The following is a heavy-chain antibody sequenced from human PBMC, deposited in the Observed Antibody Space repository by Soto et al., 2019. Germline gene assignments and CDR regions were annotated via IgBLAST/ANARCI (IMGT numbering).Heavy chain of an antibody. CDR1: GFAFSRYA. CDR2: ISPGGGDT. CDR3: VKSRCFDPAHAFDI. V-gene: IGHV3-23*01. Sequence: PGGSLRLSCEASGFAFSRYAMHWVRQAPGKGLEWVSGISPGGGDTYNADSVKGRFTFSRDNSKNTVYLQMNSLRAADTAVYYCVKSRCFDPAHAFDIWGQGTMVTVSS. D-gene: IGHD2-2*01. J-gene: IGHJ3*02.